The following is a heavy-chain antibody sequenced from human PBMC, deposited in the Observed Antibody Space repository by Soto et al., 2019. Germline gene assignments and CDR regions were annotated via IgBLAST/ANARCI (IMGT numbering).Heavy chain of an antibody. CDR3: AKVKPRYCSSTSCPGGMDV. J-gene: IGHJ6*02. Sequence: AGGSLRLSCAASGFTFSSYGMHWVRQAPGKGLEWVAVISYDGSNKYYADSVKGRFTISRDNSKNTLYLQMNSLRAEDTAVYYCAKVKPRYCSSTSCPGGMDVWGQGTTVTVSS. D-gene: IGHD2-2*01. CDR1: GFTFSSYG. V-gene: IGHV3-30*18. CDR2: ISYDGSNK.